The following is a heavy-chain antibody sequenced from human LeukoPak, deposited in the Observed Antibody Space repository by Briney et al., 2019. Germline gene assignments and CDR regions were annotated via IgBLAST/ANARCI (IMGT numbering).Heavy chain of an antibody. CDR3: AKDFSDYYDSSGPDY. D-gene: IGHD3-22*01. CDR1: GFAFSGSG. CDR2: IRYHGSDK. V-gene: IGHV3-30*02. J-gene: IGHJ4*02. Sequence: GGSLRLSCAASGFAFSGSGMHWVRQAPGKGLEWVAFIRYHGSDKYYADSVKGRFTISRDNSKNTLYLQMNSLRAEDTAVYYCAKDFSDYYDSSGPDYWGQGTLVTVSS.